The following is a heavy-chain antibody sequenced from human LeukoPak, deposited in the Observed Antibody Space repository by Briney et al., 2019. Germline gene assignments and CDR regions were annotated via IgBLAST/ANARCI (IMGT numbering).Heavy chain of an antibody. CDR1: VYTFTSYG. Sequence: ASVKVSCKASVYTFTSYGISWVRQAPGQGLEWMGWISAYNGNTNYAQKLQGRVTMTTDTSTSTAYMELMSLRSDDTALYSCARDQRRGLVHRLLDPIDAFDIWGQGTMVTVSS. V-gene: IGHV1-18*01. CDR2: ISAYNGNT. J-gene: IGHJ3*02. D-gene: IGHD3/OR15-3a*01. CDR3: ARDQRRGLVHRLLDPIDAFDI.